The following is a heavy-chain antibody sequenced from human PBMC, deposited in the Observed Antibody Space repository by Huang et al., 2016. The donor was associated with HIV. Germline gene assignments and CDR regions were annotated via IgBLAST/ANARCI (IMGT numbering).Heavy chain of an antibody. CDR1: GFTFSTYA. CDR3: ARGKVRLIGNALDV. V-gene: IGHV3-23*01. J-gene: IGHJ3*01. D-gene: IGHD3-16*02. CDR2: SSGSGHENA. Sequence: QLLESGGDLVQPGGSLRLSCVASGFTFSTYALTWVRQAPGKGLGWGSSSSGSGHENAQYADSVKGRFTISRDNCGRTLYLEANGLGDEDTGSYYSARGKVRLIGNALDVWGQGTLVTVSS.